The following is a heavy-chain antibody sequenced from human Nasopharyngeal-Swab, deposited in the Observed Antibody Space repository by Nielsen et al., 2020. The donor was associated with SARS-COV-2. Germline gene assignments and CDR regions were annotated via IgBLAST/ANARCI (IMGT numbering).Heavy chain of an antibody. CDR3: AKDLAPGYSSSLESDY. CDR1: GFTFSIYT. Sequence: GGSLRLSCAASGFTFSIYTMNWVRQAPGKGLEWVSAISGNGGSPYYAESVKGRFTISRDNSKNTLYLEMNSLRVEDTALYYCAKDLAPGYSSSLESDYWGQGTLVTVSS. V-gene: IGHV3-23*01. J-gene: IGHJ4*02. CDR2: ISGNGGSP. D-gene: IGHD6-13*01.